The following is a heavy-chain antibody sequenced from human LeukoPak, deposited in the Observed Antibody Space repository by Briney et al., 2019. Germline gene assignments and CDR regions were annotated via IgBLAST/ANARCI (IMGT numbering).Heavy chain of an antibody. J-gene: IGHJ4*02. CDR3: ARWEGGSYYALDY. Sequence: PSETLSLTCAVYGGSFSGYYWSWIRQPPGKGLEWIGEINHSGSTNYNPSLKSRVTISVDTSKNQFSLKLSSVTAADTAVYYCARWEGGSYYALDYWGQGTLLTVS. D-gene: IGHD1-26*01. V-gene: IGHV4-34*01. CDR1: GGSFSGYY. CDR2: INHSGST.